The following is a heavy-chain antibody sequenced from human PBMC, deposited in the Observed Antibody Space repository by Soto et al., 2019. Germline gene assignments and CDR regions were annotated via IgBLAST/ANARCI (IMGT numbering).Heavy chain of an antibody. V-gene: IGHV1-3*01. Sequence: ASVKVSCKASGYTFTSYAMHWVRQAPGQRLEWMGWINAGNGNTKYSQKFQGRVTITRDTSASTAYMELSSLRSEDTAVYYCARDDKGNDCGSTSCQTYYYYYMDVWGKGTTVTVSS. CDR1: GYTFTSYA. CDR2: INAGNGNT. J-gene: IGHJ6*03. CDR3: ARDDKGNDCGSTSCQTYYYYYMDV. D-gene: IGHD2-2*01.